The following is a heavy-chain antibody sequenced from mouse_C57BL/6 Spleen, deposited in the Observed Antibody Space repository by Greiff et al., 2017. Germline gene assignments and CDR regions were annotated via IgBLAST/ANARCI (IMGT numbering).Heavy chain of an antibody. D-gene: IGHD2-10*01. CDR3: ARNLLLYAMDY. V-gene: IGHV5-17*01. CDR2: ISSGSSTI. Sequence: EVKLVESGGGLVKPGGSLKLSCAASGFTFSDYGMHWVRQAPEKGLEWVAYISSGSSTIYYADTVKGRFTISRDNAKNTLFLQMTSLRSEDTAMYYCARNLLLYAMDYWGQGTSVTVSS. J-gene: IGHJ4*01. CDR1: GFTFSDYG.